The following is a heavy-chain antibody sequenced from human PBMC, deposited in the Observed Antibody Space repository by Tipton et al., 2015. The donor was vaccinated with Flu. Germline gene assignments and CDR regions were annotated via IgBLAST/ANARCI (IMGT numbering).Heavy chain of an antibody. CDR1: GFTFAGYA. CDR2: INWNSDTI. J-gene: IGHJ4*02. Sequence: SLRLSCAASGFTFAGYAMHWVRQAPGKGLEWVSGINWNSDTIAYADSVKGRFTISRDNAKNSLYLQMNSLRADDTALYYCAKDIRQYEQWLVHPFESWGQGTLVTVSS. D-gene: IGHD6-19*01. CDR3: AKDIRQYEQWLVHPFES. V-gene: IGHV3-9*01.